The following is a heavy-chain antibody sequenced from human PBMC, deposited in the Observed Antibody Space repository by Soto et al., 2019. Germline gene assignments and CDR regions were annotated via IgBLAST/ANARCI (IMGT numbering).Heavy chain of an antibody. D-gene: IGHD3-22*01. Sequence: SGTLSLTCTVCGGSISSYYWSWIRQPPGKGLEWIGYIYYSGSTNYNPSLKSRVTISVDTSKNQFSLKLSSVTAADTAVYYCARGASYYDSSGYIDYWGQGTLVTVSS. CDR1: GGSISSYY. CDR3: ARGASYYDSSGYIDY. CDR2: IYYSGST. J-gene: IGHJ4*02. V-gene: IGHV4-59*08.